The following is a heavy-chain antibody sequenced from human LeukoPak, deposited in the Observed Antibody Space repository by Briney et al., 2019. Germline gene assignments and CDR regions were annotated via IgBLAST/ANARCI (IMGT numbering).Heavy chain of an antibody. J-gene: IGHJ6*02. V-gene: IGHV4-61*02. Sequence: SETLSLTCTVSGGSISSGSYYWSWIRQPAGKGLEWIGRIYTSGSTNYNPSLKSRVTISVDTSKNQFSLKLSSVTAADTAMYYCARGADYYDSSGYYGRWRYYGMDVWGQGTTVTVSS. CDR3: ARGADYYDSSGYYGRWRYYGMDV. CDR1: GGSISSGSYY. D-gene: IGHD3-22*01. CDR2: IYTSGST.